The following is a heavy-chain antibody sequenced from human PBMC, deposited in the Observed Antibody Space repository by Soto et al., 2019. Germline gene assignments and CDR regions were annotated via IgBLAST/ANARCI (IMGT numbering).Heavy chain of an antibody. CDR1: GGSITNYY. J-gene: IGHJ5*02. D-gene: IGHD3-10*01. CDR2: IYFSGST. CDR3: ARGPGSYYYGSGRVDP. Sequence: SETLSLTCAVSGGSITNYYWSWIRQPPGTGLEWIGYIYFSGSTHYNPSLTSRVTISVDTSKNQFSLKLSSVTAADTAVYYCARGPGSYYYGSGRVDPWGQGTLVTVSS. V-gene: IGHV4-59*12.